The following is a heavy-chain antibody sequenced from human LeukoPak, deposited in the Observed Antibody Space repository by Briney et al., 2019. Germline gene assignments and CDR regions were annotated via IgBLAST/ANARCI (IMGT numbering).Heavy chain of an antibody. Sequence: PSQTLSLTCTVSGGSISSGDYYWSWIRQPPRKCLEWIGYIYYSGSTYYNPSLKSRVTISVDTSKNQFSLKLSSVTAADTAVFFFNQKTAYEILTGYFIYYFDYWGQGTLVTVSS. J-gene: IGHJ4*02. CDR2: IYYSGST. CDR3: NQKTAYEILTGYFIYYFDY. V-gene: IGHV4-30-4*01. CDR1: GGSISSGDYY. D-gene: IGHD3-9*01.